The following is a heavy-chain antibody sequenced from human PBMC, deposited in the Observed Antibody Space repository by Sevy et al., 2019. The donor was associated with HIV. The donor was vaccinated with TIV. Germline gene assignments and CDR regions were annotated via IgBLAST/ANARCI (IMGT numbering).Heavy chain of an antibody. CDR1: GGSISSYY. CDR3: ARTPPVRSGDDSLNWFDP. Sequence: SETLSLTCTVSGGSISSYYWSWIRQSPGKGLEWIGYIHYSGSTNYNPSFKSRVTMSLDTSKNQFSLQLNSVTAADTALYYCARTPPVRSGDDSLNWFDPWGRGTLVTVSS. D-gene: IGHD5-12*01. CDR2: IHYSGST. J-gene: IGHJ5*02. V-gene: IGHV4-59*01.